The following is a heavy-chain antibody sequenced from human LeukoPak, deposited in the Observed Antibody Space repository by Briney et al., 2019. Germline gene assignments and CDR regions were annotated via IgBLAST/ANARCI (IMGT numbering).Heavy chain of an antibody. Sequence: PGGSLRLSCAASGFTFSSYAMNWVRQAPGKGLEWVSAISGSGGSTYYADSVKGRFTISRDNSKNTLYLQMNSLRAEDTAVYYCAKSRYSGYDSDFDYWGQGTLVTVSS. CDR1: GFTFSSYA. CDR3: AKSRYSGYDSDFDY. V-gene: IGHV3-23*01. D-gene: IGHD5-12*01. J-gene: IGHJ4*02. CDR2: ISGSGGST.